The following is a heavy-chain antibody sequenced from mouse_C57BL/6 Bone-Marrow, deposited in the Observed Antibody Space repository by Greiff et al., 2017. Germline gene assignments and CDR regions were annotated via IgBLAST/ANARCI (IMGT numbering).Heavy chain of an antibody. V-gene: IGHV1-39*01. J-gene: IGHJ4*01. CDR1: GYSFTDYN. CDR3: SRGYDYDYAMDY. D-gene: IGHD2-4*01. Sequence: EVQLQQSGPELVKPGASVKISCKASGYSFTDYNMNWVKQSNGTSLEWIGVINPNYGTTSYNQKFKGKATLTVDQSSSTAYMQLNSLTSEDSAVYDCSRGYDYDYAMDYWGQGTSVTVSS. CDR2: INPNYGTT.